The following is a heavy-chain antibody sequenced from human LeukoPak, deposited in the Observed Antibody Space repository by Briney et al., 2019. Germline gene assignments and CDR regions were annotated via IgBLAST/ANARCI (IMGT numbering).Heavy chain of an antibody. V-gene: IGHV1-2*02. J-gene: IGHJ6*02. Sequence: GASVKVSCKASGYTFTGYYMHWVRQAPGQGLEWMGRINPNRGGTNYAQKFQGRVTMTRDTSTSTAYMELSRLRSDDTAVYYCARADYDFWSGYYDYYGMDVWGQGTTVTVSS. CDR3: ARADYDFWSGYYDYYGMDV. CDR1: GYTFTGYY. D-gene: IGHD3-3*01. CDR2: INPNRGGT.